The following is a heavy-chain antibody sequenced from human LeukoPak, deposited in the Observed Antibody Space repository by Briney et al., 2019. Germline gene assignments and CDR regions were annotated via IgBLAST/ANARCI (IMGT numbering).Heavy chain of an antibody. D-gene: IGHD1-26*01. CDR3: ARDRDLVGATSPSYYYYMGV. Sequence: PSETLSLTCTVSGGSISSYYWSWIRQPPGKGLEWIGCIYYSGYTNYKSSLKSRVTISVDTSRNQFSLKLSSVTAADTAVYYCARDRDLVGATSPSYYYYMGVWGKGTTVTVSS. CDR2: IYYSGYT. CDR1: GGSISSYY. J-gene: IGHJ6*03. V-gene: IGHV4-59*12.